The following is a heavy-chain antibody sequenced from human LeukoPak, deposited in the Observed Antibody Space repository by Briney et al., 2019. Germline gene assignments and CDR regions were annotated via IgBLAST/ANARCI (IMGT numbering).Heavy chain of an antibody. Sequence: GGSLRLSCAASGLTFSTYAMHWVRQAPGKGLEWVAVISYDGSDKYYADSVKGRFTISRDNSKNTLYLQMSSLRGEDTAVYYCTRSVRFGYHDYWGQGTLVTVSS. CDR2: ISYDGSDK. CDR1: GLTFSTYA. D-gene: IGHD3-22*01. J-gene: IGHJ4*02. CDR3: TRSVRFGYHDY. V-gene: IGHV3-30*04.